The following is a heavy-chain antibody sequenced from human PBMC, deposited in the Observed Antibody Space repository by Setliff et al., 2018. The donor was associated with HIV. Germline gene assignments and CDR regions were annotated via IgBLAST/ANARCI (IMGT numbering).Heavy chain of an antibody. V-gene: IGHV4-34*01. CDR1: GGSFTAYH. J-gene: IGHJ3*01. CDR3: ARAGNFGDWDGFDV. Sequence: SETLSLTCAVYGGSFTAYHWSWIRQPPGRGLEWIAEINHSGGTNHNPSLKSRITISVDTSKKRVSLKLTSVTAADTAIYYCARAGNFGDWDGFDVWGQGTMVTVSS. D-gene: IGHD3-10*01. CDR2: INHSGGT.